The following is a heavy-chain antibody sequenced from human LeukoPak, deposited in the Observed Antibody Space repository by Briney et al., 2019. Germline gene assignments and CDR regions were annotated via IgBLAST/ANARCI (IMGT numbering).Heavy chain of an antibody. J-gene: IGHJ4*02. Sequence: GGSLRLSCAASGFTFSSYAMSWVRQAPGKGLEWVSAISGSGGSTYYADSVKGRFTISRDNSKNTLYLQMNSLRAEDTAVYYCAKETPLASLYYDFWSGSSDYWGQGTLVTVSS. CDR2: ISGSGGST. D-gene: IGHD3-3*01. CDR3: AKETPLASLYYDFWSGSSDY. V-gene: IGHV3-23*01. CDR1: GFTFSSYA.